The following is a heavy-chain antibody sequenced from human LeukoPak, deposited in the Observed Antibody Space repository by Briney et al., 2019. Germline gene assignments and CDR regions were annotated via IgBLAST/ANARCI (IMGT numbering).Heavy chain of an antibody. V-gene: IGHV3-48*04. J-gene: IGHJ6*04. CDR3: AELGITMIGGV. D-gene: IGHD3-10*02. Sequence: PGGSLRLSCAASGFTFSGYGMHWVRQAPGKGLEWVSYISSSGSTIYYADSVKGRFTISRDNAKNSLYPQMNSLRAEDTAVYYCAELGITMIGGVWGKGTTVTISS. CDR1: GFTFSGYG. CDR2: ISSSGSTI.